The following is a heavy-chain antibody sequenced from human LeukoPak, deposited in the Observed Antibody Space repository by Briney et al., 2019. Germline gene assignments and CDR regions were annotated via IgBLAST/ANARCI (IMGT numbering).Heavy chain of an antibody. CDR1: GGSFSGYY. D-gene: IGHD4-4*01. CDR2: INHSGST. CDR3: ARGGLAVTTLIFSY. V-gene: IGHV4-34*01. Sequence: SETLSLTCAVYGGSFSGYYWSWIRQPPGKGLEWIGEINHSGSTNYNPSLKSRVTISVDTSKNQFSPKLSSVTAADTAVYYCARGGLAVTTLIFSYWGQGTLVTVSS. J-gene: IGHJ4*02.